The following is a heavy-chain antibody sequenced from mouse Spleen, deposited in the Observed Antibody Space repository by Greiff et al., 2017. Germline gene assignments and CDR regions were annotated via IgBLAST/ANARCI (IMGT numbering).Heavy chain of an antibody. Sequence: QVQLQQSGPGLVQPSQSLSITCTVSGFSLTSYGVHWVRQSPGKGLEWLGVIWSGGSTDYNAAFISRLSISKDNSKSQVFFKMNSLQADDTAIYYRTRNLGGYDVHYYAMDYWGQGTSVTVSS. CDR1: GFSLTSYG. J-gene: IGHJ4*01. CDR2: IWSGGST. D-gene: IGHD2-2*01. CDR3: TRNLGGYDVHYYAMDY. V-gene: IGHV2-2*01.